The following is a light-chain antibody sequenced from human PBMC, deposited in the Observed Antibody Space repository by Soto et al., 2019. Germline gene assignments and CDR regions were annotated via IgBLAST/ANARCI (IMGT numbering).Light chain of an antibody. CDR2: GAS. CDR3: QHFGGSSYT. Sequence: DIVLTQSPGTLSLSPGETATLSCRASQSVNSNYLAWYQQKPGQAPRLLIYGASARATGIPDRFSGSGSGTDFTLAISRLEPEDFAVYYCQHFGGSSYTLGQGTKLEIK. CDR1: QSVNSNY. V-gene: IGKV3-20*01. J-gene: IGKJ2*01.